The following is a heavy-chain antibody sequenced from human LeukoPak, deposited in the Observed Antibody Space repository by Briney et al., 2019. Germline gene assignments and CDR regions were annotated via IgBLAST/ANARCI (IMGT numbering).Heavy chain of an antibody. Sequence: PGGSLRLSCAASGFTFDDYAMHWVRQAPGKGLEWVSGISWNSGSIGYADSVKGRFTISRDNAKNSLYLQMNSLRAEDMALYYCAKDTRAGYDSSGYYDYWGQGTLVTVSS. CDR3: AKDTRAGYDSSGYYDY. V-gene: IGHV3-9*03. CDR2: ISWNSGSI. CDR1: GFTFDDYA. J-gene: IGHJ4*02. D-gene: IGHD3-22*01.